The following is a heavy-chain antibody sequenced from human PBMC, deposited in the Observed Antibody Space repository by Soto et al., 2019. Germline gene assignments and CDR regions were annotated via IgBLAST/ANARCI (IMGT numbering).Heavy chain of an antibody. CDR1: GFTFSFYA. CDR2: ISYNGRNK. Sequence: GESVKLSCAASGFTFSFYAMHWVRQAPGKGLEWVAVISYNGRNKHYVDSVKGRFTISRDNSQDTLYLQMDSLRSDDTAVYYCARQAKIGDRSQFYFDSWGQVTLVTVSS. D-gene: IGHD3-16*01. CDR3: ARQAKIGDRSQFYFDS. J-gene: IGHJ4*02. V-gene: IGHV3-30*04.